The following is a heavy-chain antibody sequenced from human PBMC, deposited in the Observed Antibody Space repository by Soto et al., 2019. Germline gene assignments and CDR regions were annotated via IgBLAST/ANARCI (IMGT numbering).Heavy chain of an antibody. CDR3: ASLGRHG. Sequence: PGGSLRLSCAASGFTFSDSWMDWARQVPGKGPEWVANINQDGSGKNYVDSVKGRFTISRDNAKNSLYLQMNSLRAGDTAVYYCASLGRHGWGQGTTVTVSS. CDR1: GFTFSDSW. D-gene: IGHD3-16*01. V-gene: IGHV3-7*01. CDR2: INQDGSGK. J-gene: IGHJ6*02.